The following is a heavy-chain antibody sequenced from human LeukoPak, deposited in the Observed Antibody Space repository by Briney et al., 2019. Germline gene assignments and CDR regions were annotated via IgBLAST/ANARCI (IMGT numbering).Heavy chain of an antibody. V-gene: IGHV3-23*01. Sequence: GGSLRLSCAASGFTFRSYAMNWVRQAPGKGLEWVSAISADGDSTYYADSVKGRFTISRDNSKNTLYLQMNSLRPGDTAAYYCAKRRYCTSTSCHDFDYWGQGTLVTVSS. CDR2: ISADGDST. CDR1: GFTFRSYA. D-gene: IGHD2-2*01. J-gene: IGHJ4*02. CDR3: AKRRYCTSTSCHDFDY.